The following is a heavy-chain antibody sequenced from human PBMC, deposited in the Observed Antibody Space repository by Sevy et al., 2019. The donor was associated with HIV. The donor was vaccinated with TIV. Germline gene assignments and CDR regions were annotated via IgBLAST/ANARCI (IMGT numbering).Heavy chain of an antibody. CDR1: GHTLTELP. Sequence: ASVKVSCKFSGHTLTELPIHWVRQAPGKRLEWMGRFDPEDGERIYAQKFQGRVTMTENTSTDIAYMELSSLRSEDTALYYCASTREYYSDNSGYFDYWGQGTLVTVSS. V-gene: IGHV1-24*01. CDR3: ASTREYYSDNSGYFDY. J-gene: IGHJ4*02. D-gene: IGHD3-22*01. CDR2: FDPEDGER.